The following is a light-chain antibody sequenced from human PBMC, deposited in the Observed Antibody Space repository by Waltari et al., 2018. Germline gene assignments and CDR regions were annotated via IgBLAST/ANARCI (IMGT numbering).Light chain of an antibody. CDR2: DAS. J-gene: IGKJ1*01. Sequence: IMLTQSPATLSLSPGESATLSCRASQCVSSYLAWYQQKPGQAPRLLIYDASNRATGIPARFSGSGSGTDFTLTISSLEPEDFAVYYCQQRSNWPPTWTFGQGTKVEIK. CDR3: QQRSNWPPTWT. V-gene: IGKV3-11*01. CDR1: QCVSSY.